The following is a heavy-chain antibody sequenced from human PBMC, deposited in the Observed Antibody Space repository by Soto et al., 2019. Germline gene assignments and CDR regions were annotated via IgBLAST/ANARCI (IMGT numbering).Heavy chain of an antibody. CDR3: VKDPVPRITIFGVVTLAGNYYFDY. V-gene: IGHV3-64D*08. CDR2: ICSNGGST. CDR1: GFTVSSYS. Sequence: GGAPRLSFLAPGFTVSSYSIHWGRPAPGEGLGKVLAICSNGGSTYYADSVKGRFTISRDNSKNTLYLQMSSLRAEDTAVYYCVKDPVPRITIFGVVTLAGNYYFDYWGQGTLVTVSS. J-gene: IGHJ4*02. D-gene: IGHD3-3*01.